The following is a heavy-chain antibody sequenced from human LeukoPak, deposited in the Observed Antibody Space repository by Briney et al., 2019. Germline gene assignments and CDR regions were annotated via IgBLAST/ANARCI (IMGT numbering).Heavy chain of an antibody. V-gene: IGHV3-30*02. CDR1: GFTFSNYG. D-gene: IGHD3-10*01. CDR2: IRYDGSNK. Sequence: GGSLRLSCAASGFTFSNYGMHWVRQAPGKGLEWVAFIRYDGSNKYYADSVKGRFTISRDNSRNTLYLQMNSLRAEDTAVYYCAKSYYGSGSYYYYYYYMDVWGKGTTVTISS. CDR3: AKSYYGSGSYYYYYYYMDV. J-gene: IGHJ6*03.